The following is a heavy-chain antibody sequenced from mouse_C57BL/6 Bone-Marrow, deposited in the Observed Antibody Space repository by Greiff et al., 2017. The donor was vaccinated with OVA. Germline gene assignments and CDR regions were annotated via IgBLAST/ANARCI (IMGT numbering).Heavy chain of an antibody. CDR2: IHPNSGST. CDR3: VPNYSNYDWYFEV. V-gene: IGHV1-64*01. J-gene: IGHJ1*03. D-gene: IGHD2-5*01. CDR1: GYTFTSYW. Sequence: QVQLQQPGAELVKPGASVKLSCKASGYTFTSYWMHWVKQRPGQGLEWIGMIHPNSGSTNYNEKFKSKATLTVDKSSSTAYMHLSSLTSEDSAVYYGVPNYSNYDWYFEVWGTGTRSPSPQ.